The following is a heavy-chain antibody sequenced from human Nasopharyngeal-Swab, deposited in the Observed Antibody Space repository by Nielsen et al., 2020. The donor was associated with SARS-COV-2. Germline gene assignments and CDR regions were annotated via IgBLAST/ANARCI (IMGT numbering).Heavy chain of an antibody. J-gene: IGHJ6*02. V-gene: IGHV1-18*01. Sequence: WVRQAPGQGLEWMGWISAYNGNTNYAQKLQGRVTMTTDTSTSTAYMELRSLRSDDTAVYYCARDYTAIPSVMRNYYYGMDVWGQGTTATVSS. D-gene: IGHD2-2*02. CDR2: ISAYNGNT. CDR3: ARDYTAIPSVMRNYYYGMDV.